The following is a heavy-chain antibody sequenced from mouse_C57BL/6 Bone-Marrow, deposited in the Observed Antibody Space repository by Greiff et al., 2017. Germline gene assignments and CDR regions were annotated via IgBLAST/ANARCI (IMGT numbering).Heavy chain of an antibody. D-gene: IGHD2-2*01. CDR3: ARETMVTCWFAY. Sequence: QVQLQQPGAELVKPGASVKMSCKASGYTFTSYWITWVKQRPGQGLEWIGDIYPGSGSTNYNEKFKSKATLTVDTSSSTAYMQLSSLTSEDAAVYYCARETMVTCWFAYWGQGTLVTVSA. CDR1: GYTFTSYW. J-gene: IGHJ3*01. V-gene: IGHV1-55*01. CDR2: IYPGSGST.